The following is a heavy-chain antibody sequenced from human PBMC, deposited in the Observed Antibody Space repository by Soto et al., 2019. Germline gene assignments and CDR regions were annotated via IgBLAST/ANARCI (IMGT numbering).Heavy chain of an antibody. CDR3: ARDFLVGYYDFWSGYSDNWFDP. V-gene: IGHV1-46*01. Sequence: ASVKVSCKASGYTFTSYYMHWVRQAPGQGLEWMGIINPSDGSTSYAQKFQGRVTMTRDTSTSTVYMELSSLRSEDTAVYYCARDFLVGYYDFWSGYSDNWFDPWGQGTLVTVSS. J-gene: IGHJ5*02. CDR2: INPSDGST. CDR1: GYTFTSYY. D-gene: IGHD3-3*01.